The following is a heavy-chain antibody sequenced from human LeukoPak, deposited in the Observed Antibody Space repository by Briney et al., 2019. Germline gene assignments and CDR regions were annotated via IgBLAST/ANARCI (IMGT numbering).Heavy chain of an antibody. CDR3: ARDDYVWGSYRPFDY. J-gene: IGHJ4*02. CDR2: IYYSGST. CDR1: GGSISSSSYY. V-gene: IGHV4-39*02. D-gene: IGHD3-16*02. Sequence: SETLSLTCTVSGGSISSSSYYWGWIRQPPGKGLEWIGCIYYSGSTYYNPSLKSRVTISVDTSKNQFSLKLSSVTAADTAVYYCARDDYVWGSYRPFDYWGQGTLVTVSS.